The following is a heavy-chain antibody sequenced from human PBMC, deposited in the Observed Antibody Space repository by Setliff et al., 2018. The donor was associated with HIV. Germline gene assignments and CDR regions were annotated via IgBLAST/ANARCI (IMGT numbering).Heavy chain of an antibody. J-gene: IGHJ4*02. D-gene: IGHD5-12*01. CDR2: INHSGST. CDR1: GGSINNYY. Sequence: SETLSLTCTVSGGSINNYYWGWIRQPPGKGLEWIGEINHSGSTNYNPSLKSRVTISVDTSKNQFSLKLGSVTAADTAVYYCARGSKWLRFTRLTEQLNDYWGQGTLVTVSS. V-gene: IGHV4-34*01. CDR3: ARGSKWLRFTRLTEQLNDY.